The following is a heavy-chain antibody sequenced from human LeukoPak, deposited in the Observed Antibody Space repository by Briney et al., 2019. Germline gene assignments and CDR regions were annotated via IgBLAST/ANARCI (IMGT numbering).Heavy chain of an antibody. CDR3: ASGTSSSWAPTPYYFDY. Sequence: ASVKVSCKASGYTFTGYYMHWVRQAPGQGLEWMGLINPNSGGTNYAQELQGRVAMTRDTSITTAYMELSRLRSDDTAVYYCASGTSSSWAPTPYYFDYWGQGTLVTVSS. D-gene: IGHD6-13*01. CDR1: GYTFTGYY. V-gene: IGHV1-2*02. J-gene: IGHJ4*02. CDR2: INPNSGGT.